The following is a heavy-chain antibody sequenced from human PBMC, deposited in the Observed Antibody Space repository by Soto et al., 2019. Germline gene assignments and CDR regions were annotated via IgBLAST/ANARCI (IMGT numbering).Heavy chain of an antibody. J-gene: IGHJ4*02. D-gene: IGHD6-19*01. CDR3: TKDMDDTSGWYGMDS. CDR1: GFTFDDYA. CDR2: ISWNSDSI. V-gene: IGHV3-9*01. Sequence: EVQLVESGGDLVQPGRSLRLSCAASGFTFDDYAMHWVRQAPGKGLEWVSSISWNSDSIGYADSVRGRFTISRDNANNSLYLQMNSLRGEDTALYYCTKDMDDTSGWYGMDSWGQGTLVTVSS.